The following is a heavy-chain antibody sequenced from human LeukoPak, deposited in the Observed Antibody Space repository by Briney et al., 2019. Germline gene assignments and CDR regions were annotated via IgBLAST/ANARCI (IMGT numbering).Heavy chain of an antibody. D-gene: IGHD3-10*01. V-gene: IGHV4-59*01. CDR1: GGSISSYY. Sequence: SETLSLTCTVSGGSISSYYWSWIRQPPGKGLEWIGYIYYSGSTNYNPSLKSRVTISVDTSKNQFSLKLSSVTAADTAVYYCARDRPWSSGSCFSRLDYYYYMDVWGKGTTVTVSS. CDR3: ARDRPWSSGSCFSRLDYYYYMDV. CDR2: IYYSGST. J-gene: IGHJ6*03.